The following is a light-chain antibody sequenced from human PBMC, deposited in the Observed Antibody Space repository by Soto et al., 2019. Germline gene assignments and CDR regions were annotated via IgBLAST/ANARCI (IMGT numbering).Light chain of an antibody. Sequence: QSVLTQPASVSGSPGQSITISCTGTSSDVGGYDYVSWYQLHPGKAPKLMVFEVSNRPSGVSYRFSGSKSGNTASLTISGLQAEDEADYFCSSYSTSTADLFGTGTKLTVL. CDR1: SSDVGGYDY. V-gene: IGLV2-14*01. CDR3: SSYSTSTADL. J-gene: IGLJ1*01. CDR2: EVS.